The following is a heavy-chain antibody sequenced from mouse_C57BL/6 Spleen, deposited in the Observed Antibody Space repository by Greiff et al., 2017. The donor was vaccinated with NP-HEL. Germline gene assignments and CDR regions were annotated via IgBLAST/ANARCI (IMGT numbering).Heavy chain of an antibody. J-gene: IGHJ4*01. V-gene: IGHV5-17*01. Sequence: EVKLVESGGGLVKPGGSLKLSCAASGFTFSDYGMHWVRQAPEKGLEWVAYISSGSSTNYYADTVKGRFTIARDNAKNTLFLQMTSRRSEDTAIYYCARRTTTVVATEAMDYWGQGTSVTVSS. CDR3: ARRTTTVVATEAMDY. D-gene: IGHD1-1*01. CDR2: ISSGSSTN. CDR1: GFTFSDYG.